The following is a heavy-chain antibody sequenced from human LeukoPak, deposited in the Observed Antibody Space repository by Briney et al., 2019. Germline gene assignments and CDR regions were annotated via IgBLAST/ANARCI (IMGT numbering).Heavy chain of an antibody. CDR2: INPDSGGT. CDR1: GYTFTGYY. CDR3: GRVFRDSLDY. J-gene: IGHJ4*02. D-gene: IGHD3-3*01. V-gene: IGHV1-2*02. Sequence: ASVKDTCKASGYTFTGYYMHWVRQAPGQGLEWMGWINPDSGGTNFAQKFQGRVTMTRDTSISTAYMELSRLRSDDTAVYYCGRVFRDSLDYWGQGTLVTVSS.